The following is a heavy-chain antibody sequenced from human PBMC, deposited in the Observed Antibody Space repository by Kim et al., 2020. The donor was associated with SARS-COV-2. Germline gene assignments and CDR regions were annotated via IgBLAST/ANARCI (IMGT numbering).Heavy chain of an antibody. D-gene: IGHD5-18*01. CDR2: IYYSWST. Sequence: SETLSLTCTVSGGSVSSGSYYWSWIRQPPGKGLEWIGYIYYSWSTNYNPSLKSRFTISVDTSKNQFSLKLSSVTAADTAVYYCARDRGGYSYGYYYYYGMDGWGQGTTVTVSS. V-gene: IGHV4-61*01. J-gene: IGHJ6*02. CDR3: ARDRGGYSYGYYYYYGMDG. CDR1: GGSVSSGSYY.